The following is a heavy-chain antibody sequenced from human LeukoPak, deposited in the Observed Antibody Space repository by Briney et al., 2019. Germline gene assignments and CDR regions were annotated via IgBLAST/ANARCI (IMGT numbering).Heavy chain of an antibody. CDR2: ISGSGGTT. D-gene: IGHD3-22*01. J-gene: IGHJ4*02. V-gene: IGHV3-23*01. Sequence: GGSLSLSWAASGSPFSIYGMSWARQAPGRGLEWVSGISGSGGTTYYADSVKGRFTISRDNSKNSLSLQVSSLRAEDTAVYYCAKTNGYYSDWGQGTLVTVSS. CDR1: GSPFSIYG. CDR3: AKTNGYYSD.